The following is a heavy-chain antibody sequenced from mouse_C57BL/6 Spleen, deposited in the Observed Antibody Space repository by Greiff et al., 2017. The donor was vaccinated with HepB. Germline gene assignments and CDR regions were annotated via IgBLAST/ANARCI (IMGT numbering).Heavy chain of an antibody. Sequence: VQLQQSGPELVKPGASVKISCKASGYAFSSSWMNWVKQRPGKGLEWIGRIYPGDGDTNYNGKFKGKATLTADKASSTAYMQLSSLTSEDSAVYFCATITPNYYGSSYDYFDYWGQGTTLTVSS. CDR1: GYAFSSSW. V-gene: IGHV1-82*01. CDR2: IYPGDGDT. D-gene: IGHD1-1*01. CDR3: ATITPNYYGSSYDYFDY. J-gene: IGHJ2*01.